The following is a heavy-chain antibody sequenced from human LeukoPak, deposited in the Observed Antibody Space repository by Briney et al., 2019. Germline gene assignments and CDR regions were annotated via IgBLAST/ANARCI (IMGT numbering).Heavy chain of an antibody. V-gene: IGHV4-30-2*01. D-gene: IGHD5-12*01. CDR3: ARVNEPDVDMDGIYFDY. CDR2: YHSGST. Sequence: YHSGSTYYNPSLKSRVTISVDRSKNQFSLKLSSVTAADTAVYHCARVNEPDVDMDGIYFDYWGQGTLVTVSS. J-gene: IGHJ4*02.